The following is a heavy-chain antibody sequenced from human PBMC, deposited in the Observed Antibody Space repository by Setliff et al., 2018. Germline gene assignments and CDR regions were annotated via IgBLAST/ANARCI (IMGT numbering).Heavy chain of an antibody. CDR2: IYHSGST. CDR1: GGSISSSNW. D-gene: IGHD6-19*01. V-gene: IGHV4-4*02. J-gene: IGHJ4*02. Sequence: SETLSLTCAVSGGSISSSNWWSWVRQPPGKGLEWIGEIYHSGSTNYNPSLKSRVTIPVDKSKTQFSLKLSSVTAADTAVYYCASRRWYSSDWYMWYYFDDWGQGTLVTVSS. CDR3: ASRRWYSSDWYMWYYFDD.